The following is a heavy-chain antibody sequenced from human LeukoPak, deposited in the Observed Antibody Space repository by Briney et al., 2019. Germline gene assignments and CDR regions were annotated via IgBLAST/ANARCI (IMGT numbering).Heavy chain of an antibody. V-gene: IGHV4-4*07. CDR2: IYTSGST. J-gene: IGHJ3*02. D-gene: IGHD3-22*01. CDR3: ARDTYYDSSGYRNI. CDR1: GGSISSYY. Sequence: SETLSLTCTVSGGSISSYYWSWIRQPAGKGLEWIGRIYTSGSTNYNPSLKSRVTISVDTSKNQFSLKLSSVTAADTAVYYCARDTYYDSSGYRNIWGQGTMVTVSS.